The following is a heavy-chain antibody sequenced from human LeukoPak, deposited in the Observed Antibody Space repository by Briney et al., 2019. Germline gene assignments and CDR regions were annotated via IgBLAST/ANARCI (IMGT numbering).Heavy chain of an antibody. CDR3: AADPGYYYDSSGYYYFDY. J-gene: IGHJ4*02. D-gene: IGHD3-22*01. CDR2: IVVGSGNT. V-gene: IGHV1-58*02. Sequence: SVKVSCKASGFTFTSSAMQWVRQARGQRLEWIGWIVVGSGNTNYAQKFRERVTITRDMSTSTAYMELSSLRSEDTAVYYCAADPGYYYDSSGYYYFDYWGQGTLVTVSS. CDR1: GFTFTSSA.